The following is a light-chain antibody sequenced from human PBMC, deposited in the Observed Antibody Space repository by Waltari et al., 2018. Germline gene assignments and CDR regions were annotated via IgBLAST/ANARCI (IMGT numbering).Light chain of an antibody. J-gene: IGKJ1*01. V-gene: IGKV3-15*01. CDR3: QQYNNWLWT. CDR1: QSVSSN. CDR2: GAS. Sequence: EIVMTQSPAPLSLSPGERATLSCRASQSVSSNLAWYQQKPGQAPSLPISGASTRATGIPARISGSGSGTEFTLTISSLQSEDFAVYYCQQYNNWLWTFGQGTKVEIK.